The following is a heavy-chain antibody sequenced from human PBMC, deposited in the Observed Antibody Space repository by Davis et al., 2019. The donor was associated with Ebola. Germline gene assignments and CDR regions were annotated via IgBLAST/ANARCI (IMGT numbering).Heavy chain of an antibody. V-gene: IGHV3-9*01. CDR3: AKDLQYSSSYYYGMDV. J-gene: IGHJ6*02. CDR1: GFTFDDYA. CDR2: ISWNSGSI. Sequence: GGSLTLSCAASGFTFDDYAIHWVRQAPGKGLEWVSGISWNSGSIGYADSVKGRFTISRDNAKNSLYLQMNSLRAEDTALYYCAKDLQYSSSYYYGMDVWGQGTTVTVSS. D-gene: IGHD6-6*01.